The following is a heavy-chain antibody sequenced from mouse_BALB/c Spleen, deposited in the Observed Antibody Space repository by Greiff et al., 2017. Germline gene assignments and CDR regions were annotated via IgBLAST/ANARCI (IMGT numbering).Heavy chain of an antibody. Sequence: QVQLQQSGPELVKPGASVKISCKASGYAFSSSWMNWVKQRPGQGLEWIGRIYPGDGDTNYNGKFKGKATLTADKSSSTAYMQLSSLTSVDSAVYFCARADDGYYGGVDYWGQGTSVTVSS. CDR1: GYAFSSSW. CDR3: ARADDGYYGGVDY. J-gene: IGHJ4*01. D-gene: IGHD2-3*01. CDR2: IYPGDGDT. V-gene: IGHV1-82*01.